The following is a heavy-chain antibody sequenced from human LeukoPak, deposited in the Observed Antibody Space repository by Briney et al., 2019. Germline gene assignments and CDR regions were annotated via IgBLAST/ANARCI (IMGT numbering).Heavy chain of an antibody. CDR1: GGSINKTSYY. Sequence: PSETLSLTCTVSGGSINKTSYYWGWIRQPPGKGLEWIGSIYYSGSTYYNPSLKSRVTISVDTSKNQFFLKMRSMTAADTAVFYCARTSFFDGSGYPEYFHHWGQGTLISVSS. J-gene: IGHJ1*01. D-gene: IGHD3-22*01. V-gene: IGHV4-39*01. CDR2: IYYSGST. CDR3: ARTSFFDGSGYPEYFHH.